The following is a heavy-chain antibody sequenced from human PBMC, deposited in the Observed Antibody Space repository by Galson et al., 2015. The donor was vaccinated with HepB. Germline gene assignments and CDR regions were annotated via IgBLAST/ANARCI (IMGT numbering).Heavy chain of an antibody. CDR1: GFTFRNYA. D-gene: IGHD4-11*01. CDR2: ISVSEGRI. J-gene: IGHJ6*02. CDR3: AKDQDYSKGEEGYNYYSMDV. Sequence: SLRLSCAASGFTFRNYAMSWVRQAPGKGLEWVSIISVSEGRIDYADAVRGRFTISRDNSKNTLYVQMTSLRAEDTAVYYCAKDQDYSKGEEGYNYYSMDVWGQGTTVTVSS. V-gene: IGHV3-23*01.